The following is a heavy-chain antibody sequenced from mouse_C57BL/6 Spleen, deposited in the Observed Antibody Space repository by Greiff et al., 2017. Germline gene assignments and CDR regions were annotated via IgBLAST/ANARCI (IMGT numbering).Heavy chain of an antibody. J-gene: IGHJ2*01. V-gene: IGHV1-55*01. Sequence: QVQLQQPGAELVKPGASVKMSCKASGYTFTSYWITSVKQRPGQGLEWIGDIYPGSGSTNYNEKFKSKATLAVDTSSSTAYMQRSSLTSEDSAVYCCAGDDKGYFDYWGQGTTLTVSS. CDR3: AGDDKGYFDY. D-gene: IGHD2-3*01. CDR2: IYPGSGST. CDR1: GYTFTSYW.